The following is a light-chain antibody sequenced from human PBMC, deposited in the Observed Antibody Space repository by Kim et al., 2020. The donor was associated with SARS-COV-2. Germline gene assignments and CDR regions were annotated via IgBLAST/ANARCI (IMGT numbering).Light chain of an antibody. V-gene: IGKV3-20*01. J-gene: IGKJ1*01. Sequence: SPGEGATLSCRASHSVGISLAWYQQTPGQAPRLLIYNALHRPTGIPDRFSGSGSGTDFTLTISRLEPDDFAVYYCQQYGSSLPWTFGQGTKVDIK. CDR3: QQYGSSLPWT. CDR1: HSVGIS. CDR2: NAL.